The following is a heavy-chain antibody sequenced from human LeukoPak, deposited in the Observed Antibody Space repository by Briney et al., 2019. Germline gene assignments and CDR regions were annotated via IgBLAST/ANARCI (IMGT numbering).Heavy chain of an antibody. CDR2: ISGSGGST. J-gene: IGHJ4*02. V-gene: IGHV3-23*01. Sequence: PGGSLRLSCVASDFSVSNNYLSWIRQAPGKGLEWVSAISGSGGSTYYADSVKGRFTISRDNSKNTLYLQMNSLRAEDTAVYYCAKAPHYGDYEGYFDYWGQGTLVTVSS. CDR1: DFSVSNNY. D-gene: IGHD4-17*01. CDR3: AKAPHYGDYEGYFDY.